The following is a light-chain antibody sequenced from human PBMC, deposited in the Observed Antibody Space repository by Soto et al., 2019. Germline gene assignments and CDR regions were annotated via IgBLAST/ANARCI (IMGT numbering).Light chain of an antibody. CDR3: AAWDDSRNSPV. CDR2: YDD. V-gene: IGLV1-36*01. Sequence: QSVLTQPPSVSEAPRQRITISCSGSSSNVGNNDLIWYLQLPGKAPTLLIFYDDLLPSGVSDGFSCAKSGTSASLAISGLQTEDEDDYYCAAWDDSRNSPVFGGGTKLTVL. CDR1: SSNVGNND. J-gene: IGLJ2*01.